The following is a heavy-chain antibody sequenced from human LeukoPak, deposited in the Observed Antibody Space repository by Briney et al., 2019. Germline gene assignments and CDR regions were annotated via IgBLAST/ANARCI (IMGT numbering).Heavy chain of an antibody. J-gene: IGHJ6*03. V-gene: IGHV3-23*01. CDR3: AKTGGVYCTNGVCYYYYYYMDV. D-gene: IGHD2-8*01. CDR1: EFTFSSYA. CDR2: ISGSGGST. Sequence: PGGSLRLSCAASEFTFSSYAMSWVRQAPGKGLEWVSAISGSGGSTYYADSVKGRFTISRDNSKNTLYLQMNSLRAEDTAVYYCAKTGGVYCTNGVCYYYYYYMDVWGKGTTVTVSS.